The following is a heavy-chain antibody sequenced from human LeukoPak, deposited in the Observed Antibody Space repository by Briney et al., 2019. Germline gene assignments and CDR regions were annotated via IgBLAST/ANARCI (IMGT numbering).Heavy chain of an antibody. V-gene: IGHV3-23*01. CDR1: GFTFSSYA. Sequence: GGSLRLSCAASGFTFSSYAMSWVRQAPGKGLEGVSAISGSGGSTYYADSVKGRFTISRDNSKNTLYLQMKSLRAEDTAVYYCAKLNDFWSGYLDYWGQGTLVTVSS. D-gene: IGHD3-3*01. J-gene: IGHJ4*02. CDR3: AKLNDFWSGYLDY. CDR2: ISGSGGST.